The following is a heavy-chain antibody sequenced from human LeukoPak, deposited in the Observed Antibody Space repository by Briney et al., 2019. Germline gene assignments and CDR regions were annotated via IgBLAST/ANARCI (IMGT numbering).Heavy chain of an antibody. D-gene: IGHD2-15*01. CDR3: ARTVVAATPSLDY. Sequence: SETLSLTCTVSGGSISSSSYYWTWIRQPPGKELEWIGSVYYTGSTYYNPSLKSRVTISVDTSNKYFSLKLSSVTAADTAVYYCARTVVAATPSLDYWGQGTLVTVSS. CDR2: VYYTGST. J-gene: IGHJ4*02. CDR1: GGSISSSSYY. V-gene: IGHV4-39*02.